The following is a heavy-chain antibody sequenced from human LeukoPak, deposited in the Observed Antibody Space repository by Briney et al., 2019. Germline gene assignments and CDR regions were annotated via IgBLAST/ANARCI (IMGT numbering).Heavy chain of an antibody. J-gene: IGHJ4*02. Sequence: GGSLRLSCAASGFTFDDYAMHWVRQAPGKGLEWVSGISWNSGSIGYADSAKGRFTISRDNAKNSLYLQMNSLRAEDTALYYCAKGRSGSSTSCLDYWGQGTLVTVSS. V-gene: IGHV3-9*01. CDR1: GFTFDDYA. CDR2: ISWNSGSI. CDR3: AKGRSGSSTSCLDY. D-gene: IGHD2-2*01.